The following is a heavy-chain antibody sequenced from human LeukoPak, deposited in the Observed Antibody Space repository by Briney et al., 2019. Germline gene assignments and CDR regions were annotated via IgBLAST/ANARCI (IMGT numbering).Heavy chain of an antibody. CDR2: IYYTGST. Sequence: SESLSLTCTVPGGSISSYYWSWIRQPPGRGLEWIGHIYYTGSTNYNPSLKSRLTISVDRSRNQISLKLSSVTTADTAVYYCASKVTRTVDYWGQGTLVTVSS. CDR3: ASKVTRTVDY. D-gene: IGHD3/OR15-3a*01. V-gene: IGHV4-59*01. CDR1: GGSISSYY. J-gene: IGHJ4*02.